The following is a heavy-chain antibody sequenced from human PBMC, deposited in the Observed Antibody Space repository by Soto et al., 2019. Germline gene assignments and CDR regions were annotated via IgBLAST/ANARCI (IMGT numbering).Heavy chain of an antibody. CDR2: IIPIFGTA. CDR3: GRGFQIEHSDIVVVPAAMPDIYYYYGMDV. CDR1: GGTFSSYA. Sequence: ASVKVSCKASGGTFSSYAISWVRQAPGQGLEWMGGIIPIFGTANYAQKFQGRVTITADESTSTAYMELSSLRSEDTAVYYCGRGFQIEHSDIVVVPAAMPDIYYYYGMDVWGQGTTVTVSS. J-gene: IGHJ6*02. V-gene: IGHV1-69*13. D-gene: IGHD2-2*01.